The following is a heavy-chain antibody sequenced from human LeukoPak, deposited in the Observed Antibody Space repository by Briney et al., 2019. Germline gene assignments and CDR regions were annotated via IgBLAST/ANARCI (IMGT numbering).Heavy chain of an antibody. D-gene: IGHD2-21*02. CDR3: ARGIGGDWYYYYYGMDV. V-gene: IGHV3-33*01. J-gene: IGHJ6*02. CDR1: GFTFSSYG. CDR2: IWYDGSNK. Sequence: PGRSLRLSCAASGFTFSSYGMHWVRQAPGKGLEWVAVIWYDGSNKYYADSVKGRFTISRDNSKNTLYLQMNSLRAEDTAVYYCARGIGGDWYYYYYGMDVWAKGPRSPSP.